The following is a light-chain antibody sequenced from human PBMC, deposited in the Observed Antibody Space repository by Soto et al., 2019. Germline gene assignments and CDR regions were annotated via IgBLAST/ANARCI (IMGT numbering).Light chain of an antibody. J-gene: IGKJ4*01. V-gene: IGKV1-5*01. CDR2: DAS. Sequence: DIQMTQSPSTLSASVGDRVTITCRASQSIKNWLAWYQQKPGTAPKFLIYDASTLESGVPSRFSGSGSGTDFTLTISSLEPEDFAVYYCQQRSNWPPGLTFGGGTKVDIK. CDR1: QSIKNW. CDR3: QQRSNWPPGLT.